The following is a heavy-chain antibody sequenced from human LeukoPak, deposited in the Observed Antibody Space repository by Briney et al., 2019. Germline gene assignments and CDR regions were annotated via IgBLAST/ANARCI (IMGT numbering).Heavy chain of an antibody. D-gene: IGHD4-17*01. V-gene: IGHV4-4*02. CDR2: IYHSGST. Sequence: PSETLSLTCAVSGGSISSSNWWSWVRQPPGKGLEWIGEIYHSGSTNYNPSLKSRVTISVDKSKNQFSLKLSSVTAADTAVYYCARGPYGDYSHYYYYGMDVWGQGTTVTVSS. J-gene: IGHJ6*02. CDR3: ARGPYGDYSHYYYYGMDV. CDR1: GGSISSSNW.